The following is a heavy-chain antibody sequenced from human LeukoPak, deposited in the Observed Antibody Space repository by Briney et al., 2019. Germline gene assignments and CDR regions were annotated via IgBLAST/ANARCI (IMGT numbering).Heavy chain of an antibody. V-gene: IGHV3-74*01. CDR1: GFTFSTYW. CDR3: LARGPRGVSDQVFDY. D-gene: IGHD3-10*01. Sequence: KPGGSLRLSCGGSGFTFSTYWMHWVRQVPGKGLVWVSRIKGDGRIITYADSVKGRFTISRDNARNTLYLQMNSLRAEDTAVYYCLARGPRGVSDQVFDYWGQGTLVTVSS. J-gene: IGHJ4*02. CDR2: IKGDGRII.